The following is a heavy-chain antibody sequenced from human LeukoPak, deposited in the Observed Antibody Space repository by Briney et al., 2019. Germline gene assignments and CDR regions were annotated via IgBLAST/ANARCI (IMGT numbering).Heavy chain of an antibody. J-gene: IGHJ4*02. V-gene: IGHV3-30*18. CDR2: LSYDGRNK. Sequence: GRSLRLSCAASGFTLSKYGMHWVRQALGKGLEWVAVLSYDGRNKNYADSMKGRFTISRDDSKNTLYLQMNNLRAEDTAIYYCAKDLYGTGSYGPFDYWGQGTLVTVSS. CDR3: AKDLYGTGSYGPFDY. D-gene: IGHD3-10*01. CDR1: GFTLSKYG.